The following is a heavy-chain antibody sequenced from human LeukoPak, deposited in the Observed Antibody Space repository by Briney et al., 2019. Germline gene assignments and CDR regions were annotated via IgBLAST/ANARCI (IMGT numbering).Heavy chain of an antibody. CDR1: GGSISSYY. CDR3: ARVGDDYGDYGEGNDAFDI. J-gene: IGHJ3*02. D-gene: IGHD4-17*01. V-gene: IGHV4-4*07. CDR2: IYTSGST. Sequence: SETLSLTCTVSGGSISSYYWSWIRQPAGKGLEWIGRIYTSGSTNYNPSLKSRVTISVDTSKNQFSLKLSSVTAADTAVYYCARVGDDYGDYGEGNDAFDIWGQGTMVTVSS.